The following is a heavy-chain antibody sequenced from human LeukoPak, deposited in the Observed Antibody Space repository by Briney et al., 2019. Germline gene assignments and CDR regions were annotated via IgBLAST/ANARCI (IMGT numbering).Heavy chain of an antibody. J-gene: IGHJ6*02. D-gene: IGHD2-2*03. CDR1: GGSISSSNW. V-gene: IGHV4-4*02. CDR3: ARDGGLGHCSSTSCPGDGMDV. Sequence: SGTLSLTCAVSGGSISSSNWWSWVRQPPGKGLEWIGEIYHSRSTNYNPSLKSRVTISVDKSKNQFSLKLSSVTAADTAVYYCARDGGLGHCSSTSCPGDGMDVWGQGTTVTVSS. CDR2: IYHSRST.